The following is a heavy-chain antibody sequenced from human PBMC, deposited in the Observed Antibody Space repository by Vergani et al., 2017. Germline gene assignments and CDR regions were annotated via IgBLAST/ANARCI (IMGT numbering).Heavy chain of an antibody. CDR1: GGTFSSYG. D-gene: IGHD3-22*01. J-gene: IGHJ4*02. V-gene: IGHV1-69*06. CDR2: INPIFGTT. CDR3: ARDRYDRSGYYSDY. Sequence: QVQLVQSGTEVKKPESSVKVSCKASGGTFSSYGISWVRQAPGQGLEWMGGINPIFGTTNYAQKFQGRVTITADKSTSTAYMELSRLRSEDMAVYYCARDRYDRSGYYSDYWGQGTLVTVSS.